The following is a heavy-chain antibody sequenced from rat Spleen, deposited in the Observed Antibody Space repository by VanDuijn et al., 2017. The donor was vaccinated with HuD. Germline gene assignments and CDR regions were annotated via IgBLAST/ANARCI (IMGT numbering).Heavy chain of an antibody. CDR2: ISSGGGNT. D-gene: IGHD4-6*01. Sequence: EVQLVESGGDLVQPGRSLKLSCAASGFTFSDYAMAWVRQAPKKGLEWVASISSGGGNTYYPDSVKGRFTISRDNAKSTLYLQMDSLRSEDTASYSCARQVYLRDWYFDFWGPGTMVTVSS. CDR3: ARQVYLRDWYFDF. J-gene: IGHJ1*01. V-gene: IGHV5S23*01. CDR1: GFTFSDYA.